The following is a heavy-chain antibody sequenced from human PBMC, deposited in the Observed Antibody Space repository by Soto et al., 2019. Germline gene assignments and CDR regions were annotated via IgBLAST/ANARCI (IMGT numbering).Heavy chain of an antibody. CDR3: ARAHYGDYGYGMDV. Sequence: SETLSLTCTVSSGSINNYYWSWIRQPPGKGLEWIGYIYHSGTTYYNPSLKSRVTISVDRSKNQFSLKLSSVTAADTAVYYRARAHYGDYGYGMDVWGQGTTVTVSS. J-gene: IGHJ6*02. CDR2: IYHSGTT. V-gene: IGHV4-59*12. D-gene: IGHD4-17*01. CDR1: SGSINNYY.